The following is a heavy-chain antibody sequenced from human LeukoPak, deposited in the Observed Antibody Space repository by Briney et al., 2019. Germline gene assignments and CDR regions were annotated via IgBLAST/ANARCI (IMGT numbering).Heavy chain of an antibody. Sequence: PGGSLRLSCAASGFTFSSYEMHWVRQAPGKGLEYVSAISSNGDSTYYANFVKGRFIISRDNSKNTLYLQMGSLRPEDVAVYYCARDRPGDVWGEGTTVTVSS. J-gene: IGHJ6*02. CDR3: ARDRPGDV. CDR1: GFTFSSYE. V-gene: IGHV3-64*01. CDR2: ISSNGDST.